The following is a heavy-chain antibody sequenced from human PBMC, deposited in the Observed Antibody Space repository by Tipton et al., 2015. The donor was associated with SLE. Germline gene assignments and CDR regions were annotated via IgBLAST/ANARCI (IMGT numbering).Heavy chain of an antibody. Sequence: SLRLSCAASGFTFSSYGMHWVRQAPGKGLEWVAFIRYDGSNKYYADSVKGRFTISRDNSKNTLYLQMNSLRAEDTGVYYCAKMQVATIPYYGMDVWGQGTTVTVSS. V-gene: IGHV3-30*02. CDR1: GFTFSSYG. D-gene: IGHD5-12*01. CDR3: AKMQVATIPYYGMDV. CDR2: IRYDGSNK. J-gene: IGHJ6*02.